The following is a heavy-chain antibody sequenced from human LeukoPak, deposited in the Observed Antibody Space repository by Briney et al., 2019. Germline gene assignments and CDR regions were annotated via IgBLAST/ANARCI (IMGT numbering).Heavy chain of an antibody. J-gene: IGHJ4*02. D-gene: IGHD6-13*01. V-gene: IGHV3-23*01. CDR1: GFTFSSYA. CDR2: ISGSGGRT. Sequence: PGGSLRLSCAASGFTFSSYAMTWVRQAPGKGLEWVSGISGSGGRTYYADSVKGRFTISRDNAKNSLYLQMNSLRDEDTAVYYCAPIAAAGNPTDYWGQGSLVTVSS. CDR3: APIAAAGNPTDY.